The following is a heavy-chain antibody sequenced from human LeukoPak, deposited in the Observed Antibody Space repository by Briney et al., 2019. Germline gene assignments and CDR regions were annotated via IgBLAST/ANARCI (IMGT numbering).Heavy chain of an antibody. J-gene: IGHJ6*02. V-gene: IGHV3-74*01. CDR1: GFTFTSYW. CDR2: VNSDRSST. CDR3: ARGRYYGMDV. Sequence: PGGSLRLSCAASGFTFTSYWMHWVRQAPGKGLVWVSRVNSDRSSTTYADSVKGRFTISRDNAKNTLYLQMNSLRAEDTAVYYCARGRYYGMDVWGQGTTVTVSS.